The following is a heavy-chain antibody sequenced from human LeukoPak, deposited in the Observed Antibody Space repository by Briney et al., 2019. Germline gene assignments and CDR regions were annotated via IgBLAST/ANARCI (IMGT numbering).Heavy chain of an antibody. CDR3: ARDTMATISTVGTNWFEP. J-gene: IGHJ5*02. D-gene: IGHD5-24*01. V-gene: IGHV1-18*01. CDR2: ISAYNGNT. CDR1: GYTFTSYG. Sequence: ASVKVSCKASGYTFTSYGISWVRQAPGRGLEWMGWISAYNGNTNYAQKLQGRVTMTRDMSTSTVYMELSSLRSEDTAVYYCARDTMATISTVGTNWFEPWGQGTLVTVSS.